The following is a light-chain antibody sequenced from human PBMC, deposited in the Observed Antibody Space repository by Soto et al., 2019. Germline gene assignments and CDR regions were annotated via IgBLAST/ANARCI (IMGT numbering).Light chain of an antibody. J-gene: IGLJ1*01. Sequence: QSVLPQPPSASGTAGQVVTISCSGGDSNIGSNSVYWYQHLPRMAPKLLIYYNNQRPSGGPDRFSGSRSGTSASLAIVGLRSEDEAVYYCAAWDASLSACVFGNGTKLTVL. V-gene: IGLV1-47*02. CDR3: AAWDASLSACV. CDR1: DSNIGSNS. CDR2: YNN.